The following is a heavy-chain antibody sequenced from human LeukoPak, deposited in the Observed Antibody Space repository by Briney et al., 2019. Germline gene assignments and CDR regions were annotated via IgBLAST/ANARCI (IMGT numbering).Heavy chain of an antibody. CDR1: GFTFSSYG. CDR3: ARLGYSSGWYEGFDY. D-gene: IGHD6-19*01. V-gene: IGHV3-30*02. CDR2: IRYDGSNK. J-gene: IGHJ4*02. Sequence: PGGSLRLSCAASGFTFSSYGMHWVRQAPGKGLEWVAFIRYDGSNKYYADSVKGRFTISRDNSKNTLYLQMNSLRAEDTAVYYCARLGYSSGWYEGFDYWGQGTLVTVSS.